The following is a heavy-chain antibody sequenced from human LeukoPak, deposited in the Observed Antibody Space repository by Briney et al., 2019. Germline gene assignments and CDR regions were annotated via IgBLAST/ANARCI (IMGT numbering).Heavy chain of an antibody. CDR2: IYHSGST. CDR1: GYSISSGYY. Sequence: SETLSLTCTVSGYSISSGYYWGWIRQPPGKGLEWIGSIYHSGSTYYNPSLKSRVTISVDTSKNQFSLKLSSVTAADTAVYYCATYDSSGYYYIIDYWGQGTLVTVSS. CDR3: ATYDSSGYYYIIDY. V-gene: IGHV4-38-2*02. D-gene: IGHD3-22*01. J-gene: IGHJ4*02.